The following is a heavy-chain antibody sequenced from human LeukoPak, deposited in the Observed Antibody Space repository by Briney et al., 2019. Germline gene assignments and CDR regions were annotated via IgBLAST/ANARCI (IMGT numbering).Heavy chain of an antibody. Sequence: GGSLRLSCVVSGFTFSDYHMNWVRQAPGKGLEWVSSISTSNSYIYYADSLTGRFTISRDNAKNSLYLQMNSLRAEDTAVYYCARGARKGDDYGGFFDYWGQGTLVTVSS. CDR1: GFTFSDYH. CDR3: ARGARKGDDYGGFFDY. D-gene: IGHD4-23*01. CDR2: ISTSNSYI. V-gene: IGHV3-21*01. J-gene: IGHJ4*02.